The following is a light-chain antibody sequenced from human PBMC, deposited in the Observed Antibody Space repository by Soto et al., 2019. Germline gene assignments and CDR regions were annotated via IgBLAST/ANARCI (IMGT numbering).Light chain of an antibody. CDR1: QGIGNY. J-gene: IGKJ5*01. CDR2: GAS. CDR3: QVYNNGPPG. Sequence: DIQMTQSPSSLSASVGDRVTITCRASQGIGNYLAWYQHKPGKVPKLLIYGASTLQSRVPSRFSGGGSGTEFTLTISGLQIEDLATYYCQVYNNGPPGFGQGTRLE. V-gene: IGKV1-27*01.